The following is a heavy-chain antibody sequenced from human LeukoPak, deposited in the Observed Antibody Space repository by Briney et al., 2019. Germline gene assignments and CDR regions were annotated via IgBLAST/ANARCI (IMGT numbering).Heavy chain of an antibody. CDR1: GGSISSSSYY. J-gene: IGHJ3*02. CDR3: ARGCYYGSGSYYKRRCNDAFDI. CDR2: IYYSGST. Sequence: SETLSLTCTVSGGSISSSSYYWGWIRQPPGKGLEWIGSIYYSGSTYYNPSLKSRVTISVDTSKNQFSLKLSSVTAADTAVYYCARGCYYGSGSYYKRRCNDAFDIWGQGTMVTVSS. D-gene: IGHD3-10*01. V-gene: IGHV4-39*07.